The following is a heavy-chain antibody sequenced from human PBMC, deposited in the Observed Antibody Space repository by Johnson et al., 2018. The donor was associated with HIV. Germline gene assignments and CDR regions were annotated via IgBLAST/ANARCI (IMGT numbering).Heavy chain of an antibody. V-gene: IGHV3-30-3*01. CDR2: ISFDGSNK. D-gene: IGHD2/OR15-2a*01. Sequence: QVQLVESGGGVVQPGRSLRLSCAASGFTFSSYAMHWVRQATDKGLEWVAVISFDGSNKYYADSVKGRFTISRDNSKNTVFLQVNSLRAEDTALYYCARDCRNSTSCLAFDIWGQGTMVTVSS. CDR1: GFTFSSYA. CDR3: ARDCRNSTSCLAFDI. J-gene: IGHJ3*02.